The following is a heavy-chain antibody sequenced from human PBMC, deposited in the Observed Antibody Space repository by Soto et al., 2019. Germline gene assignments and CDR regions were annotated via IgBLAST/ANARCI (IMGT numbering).Heavy chain of an antibody. D-gene: IGHD5-12*01. V-gene: IGHV3-48*03. CDR2: ISGSGSTI. J-gene: IGHJ6*02. CDR1: GFAFSVYE. Sequence: GGSLRLSCTASGFAFSVYEMNWVRHAPGKGLEWVSYISGSGSTIYYADSVEGRFTISRDNAKNSLYLQMNSLRAEDSAVYYCARVRYSGYEDGMDVWGQGTTVTVSS. CDR3: ARVRYSGYEDGMDV.